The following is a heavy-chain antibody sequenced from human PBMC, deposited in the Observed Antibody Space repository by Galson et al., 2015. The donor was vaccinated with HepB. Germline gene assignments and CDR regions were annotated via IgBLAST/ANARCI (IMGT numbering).Heavy chain of an antibody. J-gene: IGHJ6*02. CDR1: GYTFTSYY. Sequence: SVKVSCKASGYTFTSYYMHWVRQAPGQGLEWMGIINPSGGSTSYAQKFQGRVTMTRDTSTSTVYMELSSLRSEDTAVYYCARDPLRIVVVPAALALHYYYGMDVWGQGTTVTVSS. D-gene: IGHD2-2*01. V-gene: IGHV1-46*03. CDR3: ARDPLRIVVVPAALALHYYYGMDV. CDR2: INPSGGST.